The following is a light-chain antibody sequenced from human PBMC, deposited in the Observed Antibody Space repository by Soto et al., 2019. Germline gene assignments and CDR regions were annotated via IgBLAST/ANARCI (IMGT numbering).Light chain of an antibody. CDR3: CSYAGSPYV. CDR2: DVS. J-gene: IGLJ1*01. V-gene: IGLV2-11*01. CDR1: SSDVGGYKY. Sequence: QSVLAQPRSVSGSPGQSVTISCTGTSSDVGGYKYVSWYQQHPGKAPKLMIYDVSERPSGVPDRFSGSKSGNTASLTISGLHAEDKADYYCCSYAGSPYVFGTGTKVTVL.